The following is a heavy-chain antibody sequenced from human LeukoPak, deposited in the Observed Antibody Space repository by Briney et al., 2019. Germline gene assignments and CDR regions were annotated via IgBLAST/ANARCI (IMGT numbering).Heavy chain of an antibody. J-gene: IGHJ3*02. CDR3: ARGRFRVGYFDWFRGRADAFDI. CDR1: GFTFSDYY. Sequence: PGGSLRLSCAASGFTFSDYYMSWIRQAPGKGLEWVSYISSSGSTIYYADSVKGRFTISRDNAKNSLYLQMNSLRAEDTAVYYCARGRFRVGYFDWFRGRADAFDIWGQGTMVTVSS. D-gene: IGHD3-9*01. CDR2: ISSSGSTI. V-gene: IGHV3-11*04.